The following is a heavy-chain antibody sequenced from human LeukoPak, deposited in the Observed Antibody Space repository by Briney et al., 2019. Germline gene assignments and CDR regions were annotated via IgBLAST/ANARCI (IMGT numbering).Heavy chain of an antibody. CDR1: GGSISSYY. J-gene: IGHJ4*02. CDR2: IYYSGST. Sequence: SETLSLTCTVSGGSISSYYWSWIRQPPGKGLEWIGYIYYSGSTNYNPSLKSRVTISVDTSKNQFSLRLNSVTAADTAMYYCAKSGGYGLIDYWGQGTLVTVSS. CDR3: AKSGGYGLIDY. V-gene: IGHV4-59*08. D-gene: IGHD1-26*01.